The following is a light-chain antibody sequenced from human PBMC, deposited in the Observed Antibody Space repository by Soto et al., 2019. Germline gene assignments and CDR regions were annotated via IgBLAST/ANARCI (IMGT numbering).Light chain of an antibody. CDR2: DAS. Sequence: EIVLTQSPATLSLSPGERATLSCRASQSVSSYLAWYQQKPGQAPRLLIYDASNRATGIPARFSGSGSGTDFTLTISSLETEDFAVYYCQQRRDWPPYTLGQGTKLEI. V-gene: IGKV3-11*01. J-gene: IGKJ2*01. CDR3: QQRRDWPPYT. CDR1: QSVSSY.